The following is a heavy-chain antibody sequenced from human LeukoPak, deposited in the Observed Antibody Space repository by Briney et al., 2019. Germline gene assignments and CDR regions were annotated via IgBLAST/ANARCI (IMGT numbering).Heavy chain of an antibody. D-gene: IGHD3-3*01. V-gene: IGHV4-31*03. Sequence: ASGPTLLNPSPTLSLTCTVSGGSISSGDYYWSWLRQHPGKGLEWIGYSSYTGNAYYNPSLKSRITTSVDTSKNQFSLKLSSVTAADTAVYYCARAILTPSGYVWYFDLWGRGTLVTVSS. J-gene: IGHJ2*01. CDR2: SSYTGNA. CDR1: GGSISSGDYY. CDR3: ARAILTPSGYVWYFDL.